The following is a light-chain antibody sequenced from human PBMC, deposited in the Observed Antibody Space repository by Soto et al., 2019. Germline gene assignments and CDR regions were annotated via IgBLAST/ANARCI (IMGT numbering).Light chain of an antibody. J-gene: IGKJ1*01. CDR2: DAS. V-gene: IGKV3-11*01. CDR1: QSVSRY. CDR3: HQRSNWPWT. Sequence: EIVLTQSPATLSLSPWERATLSCRASQSVSRYLAWYQHKVGQAPRLLIYDASSRATGIPARFSGSGSGTDFTLTISSLEPEDFAVYYCHQRSNWPWTFGQGTKVDI.